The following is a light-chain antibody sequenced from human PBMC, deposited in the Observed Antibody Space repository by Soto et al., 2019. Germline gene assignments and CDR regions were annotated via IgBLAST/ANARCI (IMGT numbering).Light chain of an antibody. CDR3: HQYASSPLT. V-gene: IGKV3-20*01. J-gene: IGKJ4*01. CDR1: QSVRSNY. CDR2: GAS. Sequence: EIVLTQSPGTLSLSSGERATLSCRASQSVRSNYLAWYQQKPGQAPRLLIYGASSRATGIPDRFGGSGSGTDFTLTISRLEPEDFAVYYCHQYASSPLTFGGGTKVEI.